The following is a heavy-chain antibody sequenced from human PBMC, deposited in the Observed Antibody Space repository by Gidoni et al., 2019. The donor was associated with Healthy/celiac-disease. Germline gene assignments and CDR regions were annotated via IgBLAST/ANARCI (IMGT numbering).Heavy chain of an antibody. J-gene: IGHJ4*02. V-gene: IGHV3-73*02. CDR2: IRSKANSYAT. CDR3: TRQGGYSYGYSVDY. D-gene: IGHD5-18*01. Sequence: EVQLVESGGGLVQPGGSLKLSCAASRFTFSGSAMHWVRPAAGKGLAWVGRIRSKANSYATAYAASVKGRITISRDDSKNTAYLQMNSLKTEDTAVYYCTRQGGYSYGYSVDYWGQGTLVTVSS. CDR1: RFTFSGSA.